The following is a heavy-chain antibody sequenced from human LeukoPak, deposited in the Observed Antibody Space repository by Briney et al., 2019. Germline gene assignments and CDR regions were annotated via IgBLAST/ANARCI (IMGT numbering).Heavy chain of an antibody. J-gene: IGHJ3*02. Sequence: SETLSLTCAVYGGSFSGYYWSWIRQPPGKGLEWIGEINHSGSTNYNPSLKSRVTMSVDTSKNQFSLKLSSVTAADTAVYYCARDMIIGYSYGSRDAFDIWGQGTMVTVSS. V-gene: IGHV4-34*01. D-gene: IGHD5-18*01. CDR3: ARDMIIGYSYGSRDAFDI. CDR2: INHSGST. CDR1: GGSFSGYY.